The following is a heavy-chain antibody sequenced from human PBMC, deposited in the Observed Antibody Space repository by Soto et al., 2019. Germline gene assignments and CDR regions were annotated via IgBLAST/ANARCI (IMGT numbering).Heavy chain of an antibody. CDR3: ARGAGDDILTGYQYYFDY. Sequence: ASVKVSCKASGGTFSSYAISWVRQAPGQGLEWMGGIIPIFGTANYAQKFQGRVTITADESTSTAYMELSSLRSEDTAVYYCARGAGDDILTGYQYYFDYWGQGTLVTVSS. D-gene: IGHD3-9*01. J-gene: IGHJ4*02. V-gene: IGHV1-69*13. CDR2: IIPIFGTA. CDR1: GGTFSSYA.